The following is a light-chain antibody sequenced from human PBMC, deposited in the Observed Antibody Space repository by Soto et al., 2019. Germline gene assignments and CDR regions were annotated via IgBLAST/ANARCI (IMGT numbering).Light chain of an antibody. CDR1: QSVSSD. V-gene: IGKV3-11*01. J-gene: IGKJ3*01. CDR2: DAS. Sequence: EIVLTQSPATLSLSPGDRATLSCRASQSVSSDFAWYQHKPGQTPRLLISDASNRATGIPARFSGTGSGTDFTLTISSLEPAHFSLYYCQHRHNFGPGTKVDFK. CDR3: QHRHN.